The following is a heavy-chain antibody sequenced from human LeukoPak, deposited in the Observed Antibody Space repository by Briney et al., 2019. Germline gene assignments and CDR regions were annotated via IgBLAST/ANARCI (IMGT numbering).Heavy chain of an antibody. D-gene: IGHD5-18*01. V-gene: IGHV3-7*01. J-gene: IGHJ4*02. CDR1: GFTFSNSS. CDR2: IKPDGSEK. CDR3: ARSTAGLDY. Sequence: PGGSLRLSCPASGFTFSNSSMAWVRQAPGKGLEWVANIKPDGSEKYYVDSVKGRFTISKDNAKNSLYLQMNSLRVEDTAMYYCARSTAGLDYWGQGTLVTVSS.